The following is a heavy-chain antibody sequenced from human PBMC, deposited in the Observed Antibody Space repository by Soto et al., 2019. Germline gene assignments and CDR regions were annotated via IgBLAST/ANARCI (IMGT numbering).Heavy chain of an antibody. Sequence: ASVKVSCKAFGYPFTSYDINWVRQNTGQGLEWMGWMNPNSGNTGYAQKFQGRVTMTRNTSISTAYMELSSLRSEDTAVYYCARGLLLWFGEIPYAFDIWGQGTM. CDR1: GYPFTSYD. CDR2: MNPNSGNT. J-gene: IGHJ3*02. V-gene: IGHV1-8*01. D-gene: IGHD3-10*01. CDR3: ARGLLLWFGEIPYAFDI.